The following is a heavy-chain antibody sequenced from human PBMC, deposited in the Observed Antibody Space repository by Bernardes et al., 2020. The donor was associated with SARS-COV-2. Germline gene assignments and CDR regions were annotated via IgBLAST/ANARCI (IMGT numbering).Heavy chain of an antibody. V-gene: IGHV4-59*01. D-gene: IGHD3-22*01. CDR1: GASITTYY. CDR3: ARVLYYYDTSVYLEIDS. J-gene: IGHJ4*02. Sequence: SETLSLTCTVSGASITTYYWSWLRQPPGKGLEWIGYIYYSGNTNYNPSLKSRVTISVDTSKNQLSLKLSSVTAADTAVYYCARVLYYYDTSVYLEIDSWGQGTLVTVSS. CDR2: IYYSGNT.